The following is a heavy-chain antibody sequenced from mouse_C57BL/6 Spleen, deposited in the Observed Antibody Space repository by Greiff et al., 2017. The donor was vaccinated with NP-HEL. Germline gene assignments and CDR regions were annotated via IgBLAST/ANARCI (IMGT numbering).Heavy chain of an antibody. V-gene: IGHV1-62-2*01. J-gene: IGHJ4*01. CDR3: ARHERSYSKGLGMDY. Sequence: LVESGAELVKPGASVKLSCKASGYTFTEYTIHWVKQRSGQGLEWIGWFYPGSGSITYNEKFKDKATLTADKSSSTGYMELSRLTAEDSAVYFCARHERSYSKGLGMDYWGQGTSVTVSS. CDR1: GYTFTEYT. CDR2: FYPGSGSI. D-gene: IGHD2-5*01.